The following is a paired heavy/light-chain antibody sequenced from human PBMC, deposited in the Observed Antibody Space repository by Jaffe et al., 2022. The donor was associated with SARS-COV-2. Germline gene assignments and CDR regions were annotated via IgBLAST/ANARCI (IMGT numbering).Heavy chain of an antibody. CDR3: ARDENTSAWPRFDS. V-gene: IGHV1-46*01. J-gene: IGHJ4*02. D-gene: IGHD2-2*01. Sequence: QVQLVQSGAEVREPGASVKVSCKASGYSFSNYYMHWVRQAPGQGLEWMGIINPTGVSTSYAQKFQGRITMTRDTSTRTLYLEVSDLRSEDTAVYYCARDENTSAWPRFDSWGQGTLVTVSS. CDR1: GYSFSNYY. CDR2: INPTGVST.
Light chain of an antibody. CDR1: SSDFGSYNF. V-gene: IGLV2-23*01. CDR3: CSYAGASTYV. CDR2: EGT. J-gene: IGLJ1*01. Sequence: QSALTQPASVSGSPGQSITISCTGTSSDFGSYNFVSWYQQHPGKAPKLMIYEGTKRPSGVSNRFSGSKSGNTASLTISGLQAEDEADYYCCSYAGASTYVFGTGTKVTVL.